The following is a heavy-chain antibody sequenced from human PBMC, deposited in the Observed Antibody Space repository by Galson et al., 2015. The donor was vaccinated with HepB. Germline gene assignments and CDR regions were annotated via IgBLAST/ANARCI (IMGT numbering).Heavy chain of an antibody. CDR1: GFTFSSYA. D-gene: IGHD3-22*01. J-gene: IGHJ4*02. V-gene: IGHV3-30*04. CDR2: ISYDGSNK. CDR3: ARDSAPSYYYDSSGYSNAIDY. Sequence: SLRLSCAASGFTFSSYAMHWVRQAPGKGLEWVAVISYDGSNKYYADSVKGRFTISRDNSKNTLYLQMNSLRAEDTAVYYCARDSAPSYYYDSSGYSNAIDYWGQGTLVTVSS.